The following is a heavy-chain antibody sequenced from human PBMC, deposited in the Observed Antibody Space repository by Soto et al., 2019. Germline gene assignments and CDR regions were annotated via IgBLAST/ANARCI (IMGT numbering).Heavy chain of an antibody. CDR1: GFNFASSW. CDR3: ARDPTVGDYST. D-gene: IGHD4-4*01. Sequence: PGGSLRLSCAASGFNFASSWMSWVRQAPGRGPEWVANIKTDGSDKFYADSVRGRFTISRDNAKSSLYLQMNSLRAEDTAVYYCARDPTVGDYSTWGQGTPVTVSS. J-gene: IGHJ5*02. V-gene: IGHV3-7*01. CDR2: IKTDGSDK.